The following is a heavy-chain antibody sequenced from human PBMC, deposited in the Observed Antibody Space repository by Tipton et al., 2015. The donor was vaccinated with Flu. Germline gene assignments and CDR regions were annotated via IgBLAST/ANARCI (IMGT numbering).Heavy chain of an antibody. Sequence: TLSLTCTVSGGSISSYYWSWIRQPPGKGLEWIGYIYYSGSTNYNPSLKSRVTISVDTSKNQFSLKLSSVTAADTAVYYWARGSRLNLFDYWGQGTLVTVSS. CDR3: ARGSRLNLFDY. D-gene: IGHD3-16*01. J-gene: IGHJ4*02. CDR2: IYYSGST. V-gene: IGHV4-59*01. CDR1: GGSISSYY.